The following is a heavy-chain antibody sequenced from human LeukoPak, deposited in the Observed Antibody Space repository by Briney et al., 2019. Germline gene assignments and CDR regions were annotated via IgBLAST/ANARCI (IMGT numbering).Heavy chain of an antibody. V-gene: IGHV3-74*01. Sequence: GGSLRLSGAASGFTFSSYWMHWVRQAPGKGLGWVSRLHSDGSSTSYGDSVKGRFTISRDNANNTLYLQMNSLRAEDTAVYYCARSGWPYYFDHWGQGTLVTVSS. CDR2: LHSDGSST. J-gene: IGHJ4*02. CDR3: ARSGWPYYFDH. CDR1: GFTFSSYW. D-gene: IGHD3-22*01.